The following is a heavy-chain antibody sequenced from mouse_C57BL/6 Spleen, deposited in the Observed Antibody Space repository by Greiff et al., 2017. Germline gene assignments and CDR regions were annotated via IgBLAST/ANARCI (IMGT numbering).Heavy chain of an antibody. V-gene: IGHV1-61*01. CDR2: IYPSDSET. CDR1: GYTFTSYW. D-gene: IGHD2-4*01. Sequence: VQLQQPGAELVRPGSSVKLSCKASGYTFTSYWMDWVKQRPGQGLEWIGNIYPSDSETHYNQKFKDKATLTVDKSSSTAYMQLSSLTSEDSAVYYCARPGDYDSAWFAYWGQGTLVTVSA. J-gene: IGHJ3*01. CDR3: ARPGDYDSAWFAY.